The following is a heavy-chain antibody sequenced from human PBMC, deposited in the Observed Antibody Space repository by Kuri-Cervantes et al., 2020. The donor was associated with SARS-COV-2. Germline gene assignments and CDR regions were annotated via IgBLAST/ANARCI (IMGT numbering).Heavy chain of an antibody. CDR3: ARGGSCNSGTCFDY. V-gene: IGHV3-33*08. CDR1: GFSLTNYA. CDR2: IWYDGKNE. Sequence: GESLKISCGASGFSLTNYAIHWVRQAPGKGLEWVSVIWYDGKNEYYAGSVKGRFNISRDTSKNTVSLHMNSLRVDDTAVYYCARGGSCNSGTCFDYWGQGTLVTVSS. J-gene: IGHJ4*02. D-gene: IGHD2-15*01.